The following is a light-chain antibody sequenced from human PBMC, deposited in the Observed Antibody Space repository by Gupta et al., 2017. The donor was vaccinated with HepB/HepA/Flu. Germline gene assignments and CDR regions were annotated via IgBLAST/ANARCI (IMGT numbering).Light chain of an antibody. CDR2: AAS. Sequence: DIQMTQSPSSLSASVGDRVTITCRASQDIRNDVGWYQQKPGKAPKRLMDAASKVQDGVPSRFSGSGSGTEFTLTIRGRQPEDFATYYCRQQHNSPGTFGQGTKLEIK. V-gene: IGKV1-17*01. CDR3: RQQHNSPGT. J-gene: IGKJ2*01. CDR1: QDIRND.